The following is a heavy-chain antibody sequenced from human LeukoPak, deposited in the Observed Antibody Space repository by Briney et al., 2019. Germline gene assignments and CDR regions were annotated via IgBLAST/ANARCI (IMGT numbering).Heavy chain of an antibody. CDR1: GFTFSSYA. Sequence: GGSLRLSCAASGFTFSSYAMHWVRQAPGKGLEWVAVISYDGSNKYYADSVKGRFTISRDNSKNTLYLQTNSLRAEDTAVYYCARDTYSSSWPDYHYYGMDVWGQGTTVTVSS. V-gene: IGHV3-30-3*01. CDR2: ISYDGSNK. D-gene: IGHD6-13*01. J-gene: IGHJ6*02. CDR3: ARDTYSSSWPDYHYYGMDV.